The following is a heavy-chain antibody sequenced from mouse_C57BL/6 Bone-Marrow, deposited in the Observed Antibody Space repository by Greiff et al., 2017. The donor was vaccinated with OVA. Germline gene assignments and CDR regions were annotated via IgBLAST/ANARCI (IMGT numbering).Heavy chain of an antibody. Sequence: QVQLKQPGAELVKPGASVKLSCKASGYTFTSYWMHWVKQRPGRGLEWIGRIDPNSGGTKYNEKFKSKATLTVDKPSSTAYMPLSSLTSEDSAVYYCAWHDWDFDVWGTGTTVTVSS. J-gene: IGHJ1*03. V-gene: IGHV1-72*01. CDR1: GYTFTSYW. CDR3: AWHDWDFDV. CDR2: IDPNSGGT.